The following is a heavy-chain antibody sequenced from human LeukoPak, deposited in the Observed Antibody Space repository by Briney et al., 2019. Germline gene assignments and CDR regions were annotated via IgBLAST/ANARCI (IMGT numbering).Heavy chain of an antibody. D-gene: IGHD3-9*01. CDR3: ARGTRLGILTGYIYGMDF. V-gene: IGHV1-2*02. J-gene: IGHJ6*02. Sequence: ASVKVSCKASGYSFTGYYMHWVRQAPGQGLEWMGWINPNSGGTNYAQKFQGRVTMTRDTSISTAYMELSRLRSDDTAVYYCARGTRLGILTGYIYGMDFWGQGTTVTVSS. CDR2: INPNSGGT. CDR1: GYSFTGYY.